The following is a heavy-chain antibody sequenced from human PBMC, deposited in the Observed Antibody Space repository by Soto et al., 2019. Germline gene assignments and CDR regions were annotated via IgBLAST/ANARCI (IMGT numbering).Heavy chain of an antibody. CDR3: AQLGLMTFSHKHYFNH. D-gene: IGHD3-16*01. CDR1: GFSFDNYA. Sequence: EVQLLESGGDLVQPGGSLRLSCVASGFSFDNYAMSWVRQAPGKGLEWVSAIKSDGSSTYYAASVKDRFIISRDNSKNTLYLQLNSLRAEDTAVYYCAQLGLMTFSHKHYFNHWGRGTLVTVS. J-gene: IGHJ4*02. V-gene: IGHV3-23*01. CDR2: IKSDGSST.